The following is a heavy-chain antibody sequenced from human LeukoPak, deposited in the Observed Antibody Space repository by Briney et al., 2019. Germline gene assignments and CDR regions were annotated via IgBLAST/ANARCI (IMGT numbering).Heavy chain of an antibody. V-gene: IGHV2-70*11. CDR3: ARIRGGYDWIFDY. D-gene: IGHD5-12*01. CDR1: GFSLSTSGMC. J-gene: IGHJ4*02. CDR2: IDWDDDK. Sequence: SGPTLVNPTQTLTLTCTFSGFSLSTSGMCVSLIRQPPGRGLEWLARIDWDDDKYYSTSLKTRLTISKDTPKNQVVLTMTNMDPVDTATYYCARIRGGYDWIFDYWGQGTLVTVSS.